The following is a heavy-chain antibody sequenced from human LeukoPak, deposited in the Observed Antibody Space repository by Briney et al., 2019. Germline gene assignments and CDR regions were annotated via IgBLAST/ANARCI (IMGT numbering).Heavy chain of an antibody. D-gene: IGHD6-13*01. Sequence: SETLSLTCAVYGGSFTKHQWSWIRQPPGKGLEWIGSIYYSGSTYYNPSLKSRVTIFIDTSKNQFFLKLSSVTAADTAVYYCVRQTGAAAGSFDYWGQGTLVTVSS. CDR2: IYYSGST. CDR1: GGSFTKHQ. CDR3: VRQTGAAAGSFDY. V-gene: IGHV4-39*01. J-gene: IGHJ4*02.